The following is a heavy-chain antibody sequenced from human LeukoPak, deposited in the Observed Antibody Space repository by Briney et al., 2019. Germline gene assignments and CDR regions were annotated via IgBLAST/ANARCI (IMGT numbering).Heavy chain of an antibody. J-gene: IGHJ5*02. V-gene: IGHV3-23*01. D-gene: IGHD3-22*01. CDR3: ARDLGQYYDTSDNWFDP. Sequence: GGSLRLSCAASGFTFSSYGMSWVRQAPGKGLEWVSGIDGNGRRTFYAGSVRGRFTISRDNAKNTLNLQMNSLRAEDTAVYYCARDLGQYYDTSDNWFDPWGQGTLVTVSS. CDR2: IDGNGRRT. CDR1: GFTFSSYG.